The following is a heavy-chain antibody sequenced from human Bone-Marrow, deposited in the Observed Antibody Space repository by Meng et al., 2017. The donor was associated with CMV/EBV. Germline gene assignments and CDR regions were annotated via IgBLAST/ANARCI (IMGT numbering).Heavy chain of an antibody. CDR3: ARPYRFSNHYYYYGMDV. CDR2: IKQDGSEK. J-gene: IGHJ6*02. V-gene: IGHV3-7*01. CDR1: GFTFSSYW. Sequence: GESLKISCAASGFTFSSYWMSWVRQAPGKGLEWVANIKQDGSEKYYVDSVKGRFTISRDNAKNSLYLQMNSLRAEDTAVYYCARPYRFSNHYYYYGMDVWGQGTTVTVYS. D-gene: IGHD4-11*01.